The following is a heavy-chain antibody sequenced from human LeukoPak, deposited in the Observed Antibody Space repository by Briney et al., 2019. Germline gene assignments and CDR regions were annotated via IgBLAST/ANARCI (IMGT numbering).Heavy chain of an antibody. V-gene: IGHV3-48*03. CDR2: ISSSGNTI. CDR1: GFTFSSYE. D-gene: IGHD1-1*01. J-gene: IGHJ4*02. CDR3: AREGNYYFDY. Sequence: GGSLRLSCAASGFTFSSYEMHWVRQAPGKVLEWVSYISSSGNTIYYADSVKGRFTISRDNAKNSLYMQMNSLRAEDTAVYYCAREGNYYFDYWGQGTLVTVSS.